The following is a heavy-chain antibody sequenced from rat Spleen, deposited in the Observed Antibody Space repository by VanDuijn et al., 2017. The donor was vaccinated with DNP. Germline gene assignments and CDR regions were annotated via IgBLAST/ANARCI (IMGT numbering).Heavy chain of an antibody. Sequence: EVKLVESGGVLVQPGRSLKLSCAASGLNFSDYWMGWVRQAPGKGLEWMGEIKQDSTIVNHNPSLRERFTISRDNAQSSLYLQMSKLGSEDTAIYYCARLGWHGWFAYWGQGTLVTVSS. D-gene: IGHD1-11*01. CDR2: IKQDSTIV. J-gene: IGHJ3*01. CDR3: ARLGWHGWFAY. V-gene: IGHV4-2*01. CDR1: GLNFSDYW.